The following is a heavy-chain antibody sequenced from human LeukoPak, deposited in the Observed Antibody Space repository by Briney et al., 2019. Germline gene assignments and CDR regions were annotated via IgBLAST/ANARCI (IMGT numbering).Heavy chain of an antibody. Sequence: GGSLRLSCAASGFTFSSYERNWVRQAPGKGLEWVSYISSSGSTIYYADSVKGRFTISRDNAKNSLYLQMNSLRAEDTAVYYCARAVTGKFGYWGQGTLVTVSS. CDR1: GFTFSSYE. V-gene: IGHV3-48*03. D-gene: IGHD4-17*01. CDR2: ISSSGSTI. CDR3: ARAVTGKFGY. J-gene: IGHJ4*02.